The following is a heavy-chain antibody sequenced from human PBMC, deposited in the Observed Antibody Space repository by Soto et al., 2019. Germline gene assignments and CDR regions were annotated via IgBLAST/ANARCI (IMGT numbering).Heavy chain of an antibody. D-gene: IGHD2-15*01. CDR2: ISYDGSNK. CDR1: GFTFSSYA. Sequence: QVQLVESGGGVVQPGRSLRLSCAASGFTFSSYAMHWVRQAPGKGLEWVAVISYDGSNKYYADSVKGRFTISRDDSKNTLYLQMNSLRAEDTAVYYCARGGGGTAFDYWGQGTLVTVSS. J-gene: IGHJ4*02. V-gene: IGHV3-30-3*01. CDR3: ARGGGGTAFDY.